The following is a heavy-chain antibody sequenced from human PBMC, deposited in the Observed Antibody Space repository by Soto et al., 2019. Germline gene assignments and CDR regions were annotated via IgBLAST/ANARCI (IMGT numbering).Heavy chain of an antibody. Sequence: GSLSRSYADAGLNFSGHSIRWIRHIPGKGLEWVSYISGSGATKYYADSVKGRFTISRDNARNSLYLQMSSLSDEDTAVYYCARAIRGFSYVVAYWGQGTLVNGSS. J-gene: IGHJ4*02. V-gene: IGHV3-48*02. CDR2: ISGSGATK. CDR3: ARAIRGFSYVVAY. D-gene: IGHD5-18*01. CDR1: GLNFSGHS.